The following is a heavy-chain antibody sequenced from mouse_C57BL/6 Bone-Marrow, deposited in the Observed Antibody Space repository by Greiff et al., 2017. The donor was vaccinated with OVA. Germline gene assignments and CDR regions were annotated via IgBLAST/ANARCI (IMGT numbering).Heavy chain of an antibody. CDR1: GYSITSDY. CDR2: ISYSGST. CDR3: AGGFYFDY. J-gene: IGHJ2*01. V-gene: IGHV3-8*01. Sequence: DVMLVESGPGLAKPSQTLSLSCSVTGYSITSDYWNWIRKFPGNKLEYIGYISYSGSTNYNTSLKSRISITRDTSKNQYYLQLNSVTTEDTATYYCAGGFYFDYWGQGTTLTVSS.